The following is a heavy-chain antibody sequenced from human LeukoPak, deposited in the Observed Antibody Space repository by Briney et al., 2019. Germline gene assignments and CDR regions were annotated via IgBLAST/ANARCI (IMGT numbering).Heavy chain of an antibody. CDR3: ARVLPSVTNWFDP. J-gene: IGHJ5*02. CDR2: IFSDGSS. CDR1: GFTVSRNY. Sequence: GGSLRLSCTASGFTVSRNYMSWVREAPGKGLEWVSLIFSDGSSYYADSVRGRFTISRDNSRNTLSLQMNSLRAEDTAVYYCARVLPSVTNWFDPWGQGTLVTVSS. D-gene: IGHD3-10*01. V-gene: IGHV3-66*01.